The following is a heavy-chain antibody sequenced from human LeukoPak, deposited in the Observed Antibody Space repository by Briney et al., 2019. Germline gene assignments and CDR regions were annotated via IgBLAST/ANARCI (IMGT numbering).Heavy chain of an antibody. D-gene: IGHD6-19*01. CDR2: ISNSGSNSNSNI. CDR1: GFSFSDYC. CDR3: ARGSSGWTGFDYFDY. V-gene: IGHV3-69-1*01. Sequence: GGSLRLSCAASGFSFSDYCMNWVRQAPGKGLEWVSSISNSGSNSNSNIYYSDSLKGRFTISRDNAKNSLYLQINSLRVEDTAVYYCARGSSGWTGFDYFDYWGQGALVTVSS. J-gene: IGHJ4*02.